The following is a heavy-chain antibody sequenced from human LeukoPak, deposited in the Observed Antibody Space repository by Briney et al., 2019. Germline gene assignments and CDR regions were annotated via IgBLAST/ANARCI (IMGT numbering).Heavy chain of an antibody. D-gene: IGHD3-22*01. CDR1: GGTFSSYA. Sequence: SVKVSCKASGGTFSSYAISWVRQAPGQGLEWMGRIIPILGIANYAQKFQGRVTITADKSTSTAYMELSSLRSEDTAVYYCARAYYYDSSGYYPGYFQHWGQGTLVTVSS. CDR2: IIPILGIA. J-gene: IGHJ1*01. CDR3: ARAYYYDSSGYYPGYFQH. V-gene: IGHV1-69*04.